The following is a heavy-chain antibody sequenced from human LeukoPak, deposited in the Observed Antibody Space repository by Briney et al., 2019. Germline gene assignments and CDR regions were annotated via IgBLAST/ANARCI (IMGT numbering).Heavy chain of an antibody. CDR3: ARLSAGFNSSYWFDP. CDR1: GGSISSYY. CDR2: IYSSGRT. Sequence: SETLSLTCTVSGGSISSYYWTWIRQPPGKGLEWIGYIYSSGRTNYNPSLKSQVTMSVDTSKNQFSLKAISVTAADTAVYYCARLSAGFNSSYWFDPWGQGTLVTVSS. D-gene: IGHD2/OR15-2a*01. V-gene: IGHV4-4*09. J-gene: IGHJ5*02.